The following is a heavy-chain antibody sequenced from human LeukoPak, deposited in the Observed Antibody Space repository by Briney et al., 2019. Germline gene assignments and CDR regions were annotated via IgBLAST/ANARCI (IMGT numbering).Heavy chain of an antibody. CDR2: ISSSGSTT. V-gene: IGHV3-48*03. J-gene: IGHJ6*03. Sequence: GGTLSLSCAASGFTFSSYEINWVRQAPGKGLEWVSYISSSGSTTYYADSVKGRFTISRDNVKNSLYLQMNSLRAEDTAVYYCARGALPLNYYYYYMDVWGKGTTVTVSS. CDR3: ARGALPLNYYYYYMDV. CDR1: GFTFSSYE.